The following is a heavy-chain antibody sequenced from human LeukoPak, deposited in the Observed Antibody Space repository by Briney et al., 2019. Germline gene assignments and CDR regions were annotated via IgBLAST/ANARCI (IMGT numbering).Heavy chain of an antibody. V-gene: IGHV4-39*01. J-gene: IGHJ4*02. CDR3: ARLGSYSSSAPCDY. D-gene: IGHD6-13*01. CDR2: IYYSGST. CDR1: GGSISSSSYY. Sequence: SKTLSLTCTVSGGSISSSSYYWGWIRQPPGKGLEWIGSIYYSGSTYYNPSLKSRVTIPVDTSKNQFSLQLSSETAADTAVYYCARLGSYSSSAPCDYWRQGTLVTVPS.